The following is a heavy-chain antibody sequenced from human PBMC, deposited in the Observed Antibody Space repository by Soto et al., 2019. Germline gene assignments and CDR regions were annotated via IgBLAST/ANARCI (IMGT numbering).Heavy chain of an antibody. CDR2: IIPIFGTA. D-gene: IGHD2-2*02. CDR1: GGTFSSYA. CDR3: ASGNIVVVPDAIMDYDILWGRRYYYYGMDV. V-gene: IGHV1-69*13. J-gene: IGHJ6*02. Sequence: SVKVSCKASGGTFSSYAISWVRQAPGQGLEWMGGIIPIFGTANYAQKFQGRVTITADESTSTAYMELSSLRSEDTAVYYCASGNIVVVPDAIMDYDILWGRRYYYYGMDVWGQGTTVTVSS.